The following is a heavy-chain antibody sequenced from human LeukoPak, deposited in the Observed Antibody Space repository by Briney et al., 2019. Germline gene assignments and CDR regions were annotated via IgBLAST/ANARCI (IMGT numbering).Heavy chain of an antibody. Sequence: PGGSLRLSCAASGFTFSSYGMHWVRQAPGKGLEWVAVIWYDGSNKYYADSVKGRFTISRDNSKNTLYLQMNSLRAEDTAVYYCAKAVHLQTPLLFDYWGQGTLVTVSS. V-gene: IGHV3-33*06. D-gene: IGHD2-15*01. CDR1: GFTFSSYG. J-gene: IGHJ4*02. CDR2: IWYDGSNK. CDR3: AKAVHLQTPLLFDY.